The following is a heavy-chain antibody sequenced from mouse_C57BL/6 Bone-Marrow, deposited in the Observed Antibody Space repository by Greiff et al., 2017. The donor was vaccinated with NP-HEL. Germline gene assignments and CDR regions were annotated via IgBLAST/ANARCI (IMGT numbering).Heavy chain of an antibody. CDR2: INPSTGGT. Sequence: EVKLMESGPELVKPGASVKISCKASGYSFTGYYMNWVKQSPEKSLEWIGEINPSTGGTTYNQKFKAKATLTVDKSSSTAYMQLKSLTSEDSAVYYCAILRRGPFAYWGQGTLVTVSA. V-gene: IGHV1-42*01. D-gene: IGHD2-12*01. J-gene: IGHJ3*01. CDR3: AILRRGPFAY. CDR1: GYSFTGYY.